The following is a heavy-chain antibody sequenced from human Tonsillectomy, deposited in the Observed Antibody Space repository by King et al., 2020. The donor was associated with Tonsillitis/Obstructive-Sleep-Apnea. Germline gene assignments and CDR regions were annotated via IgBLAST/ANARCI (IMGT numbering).Heavy chain of an antibody. CDR1: GYTFTGYY. Sequence: QLVQSGAEGKKPGASVKVSCKASGYTFTGYYMHWVRQAPGQGLEWMGWINPNSGGTNYAQKFQGWVTMTRDTSISTAYMELSRLRSDDTAVYYCARGTDDYGGNRAGNFDYWGQGTLVTVSS. CDR3: ARGTDDYGGNRAGNFDY. J-gene: IGHJ4*02. V-gene: IGHV1-2*04. D-gene: IGHD4-23*01. CDR2: INPNSGGT.